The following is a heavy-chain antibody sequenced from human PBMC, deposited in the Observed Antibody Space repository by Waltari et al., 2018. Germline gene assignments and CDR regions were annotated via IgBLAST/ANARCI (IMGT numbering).Heavy chain of an antibody. V-gene: IGHV3-33*06. CDR2: IRYDGSNK. D-gene: IGHD6-19*01. J-gene: IGHJ4*02. CDR3: AKGAEQWLAEGGYYFDY. Sequence: QVQLVESGGGVVQPGRSLRLSCAASGFTFSSYGMHWVRQAPGKGLEWVAVIRYDGSNKYYADSVKGRFTISRDNSKNTLYLQMNSLRAEDTAVYYCAKGAEQWLAEGGYYFDYWGQGTLVTVSS. CDR1: GFTFSSYG.